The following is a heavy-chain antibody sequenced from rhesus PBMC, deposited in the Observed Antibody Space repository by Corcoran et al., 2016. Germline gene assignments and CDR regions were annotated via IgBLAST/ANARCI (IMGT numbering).Heavy chain of an antibody. CDR2: ISGSSGST. CDR1: GGSVSSSDW. CDR3: ARGGTVTFFDY. Sequence: QVQLQESGPGLVKPSETLSLTCAVSGGSVSSSDWWSWIRQPPGKGLEWIGYISGSSGSTYYNPSLKSRVTISTDTSKNQFSLKLSSVIAADTAVYYCARGGTVTFFDYWGQGVLVTVSS. D-gene: IGHD4-23*01. V-gene: IGHV4-65*01. J-gene: IGHJ4*01.